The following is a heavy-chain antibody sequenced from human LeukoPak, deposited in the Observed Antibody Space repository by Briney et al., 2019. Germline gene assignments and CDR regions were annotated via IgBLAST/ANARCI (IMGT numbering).Heavy chain of an antibody. CDR3: AVSDSSGYYWADY. CDR1: GYTFTGYY. D-gene: IGHD3-22*01. J-gene: IGHJ4*02. V-gene: IGHV1-2*06. CDR2: INPNSGGT. Sequence: ASVKVSCKASGYTFTGYYMHWVRQAPGQGLEWMGRINPNSGGTNYAQKFQGRVTMARDTSISTAYMELSSLRSEDTAVYYCAVSDSSGYYWADYWGQGTLVTVSS.